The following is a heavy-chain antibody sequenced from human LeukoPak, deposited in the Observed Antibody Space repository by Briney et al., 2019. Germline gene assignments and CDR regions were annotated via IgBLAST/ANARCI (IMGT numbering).Heavy chain of an antibody. CDR1: GGSISNYY. CDR3: ARGAYCAGDCYSFDY. J-gene: IGHJ4*02. V-gene: IGHV4-4*07. D-gene: IGHD2-21*02. Sequence: SETLSLICTVSGGSISNYYWNWIRQPAGRGLEWIGRVYSSGITNYNPSLRSRLTMSVDTSKNQFSQKLSSVTAADTAVYYCARGAYCAGDCYSFDYWGQGTLVTVSS. CDR2: VYSSGIT.